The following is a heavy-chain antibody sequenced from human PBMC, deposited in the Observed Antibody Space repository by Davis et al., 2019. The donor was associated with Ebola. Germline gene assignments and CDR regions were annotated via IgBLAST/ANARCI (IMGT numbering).Heavy chain of an antibody. V-gene: IGHV3-49*04. CDR3: TVPRTTYYDLSSDY. D-gene: IGHD3-3*01. J-gene: IGHJ4*02. Sequence: GESLKISCTVSGFTFGDYALTWVRQAPGKGLEWVGFIRSKPYGGTTEYAASVEGRFTISRHDSYNIAYLQMKSLKTEDTAIYYCTVPRTTYYDLSSDYWGQGTLVTVSS. CDR2: IRSKPYGGTT. CDR1: GFTFGDYA.